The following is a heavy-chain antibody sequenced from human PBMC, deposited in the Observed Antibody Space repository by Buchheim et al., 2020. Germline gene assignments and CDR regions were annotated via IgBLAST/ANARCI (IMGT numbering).Heavy chain of an antibody. D-gene: IGHD2-15*01. CDR1: GGSFSGYY. CDR2: INHSGST. CDR3: ARGGGWRYCSGGSCYGYFQH. J-gene: IGHJ1*01. Sequence: QVQLQQWGAGLLKPSETLSLTCAVYGGSFSGYYWSWIRQPPGKGLEWIGEINHSGSTNYHPSLKSRVTISVDTSKNQFSLKLSSVTAADTAVYYCARGGGWRYCSGGSCYGYFQHWGQGTL. V-gene: IGHV4-34*01.